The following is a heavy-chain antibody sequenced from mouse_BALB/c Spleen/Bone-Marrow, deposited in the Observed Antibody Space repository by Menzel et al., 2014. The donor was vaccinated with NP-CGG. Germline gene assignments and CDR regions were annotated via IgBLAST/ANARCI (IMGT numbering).Heavy chain of an antibody. Sequence: QVQLQQSGSVLVRPGASVKLSCKASGYTFTNSWMHWAKQRPGQGLEWIGEINPSNGRADYNEKFRSKATLTVDRSSSTAYMQLSSLTSEDSAVYYCARAGGYDGFAYWGQGTLVTVSA. D-gene: IGHD2-2*01. CDR3: ARAGGYDGFAY. CDR1: GYTFTNSW. J-gene: IGHJ3*01. V-gene: IGHV1S81*02. CDR2: INPSNGRA.